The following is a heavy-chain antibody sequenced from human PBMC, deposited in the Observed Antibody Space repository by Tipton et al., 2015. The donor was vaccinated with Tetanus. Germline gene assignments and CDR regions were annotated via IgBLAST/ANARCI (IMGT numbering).Heavy chain of an antibody. CDR3: ARERIEAFYYHGLDV. CDR1: GGSISSYY. Sequence: TLSLTCTVSGGSISSYYWSWVRQPPGKGLEWIGEIHPGGNTYYSASLKSRVTISVDTSNNQLSLKLSSVTAADTAIYYCARERIEAFYYHGLDVWGPGTTVTVSS. J-gene: IGHJ6*02. CDR2: IHPGGNT. V-gene: IGHV4-59*12. D-gene: IGHD2-21*01.